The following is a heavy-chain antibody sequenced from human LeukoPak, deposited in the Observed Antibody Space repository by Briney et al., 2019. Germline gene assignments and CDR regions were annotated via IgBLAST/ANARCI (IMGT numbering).Heavy chain of an antibody. D-gene: IGHD3-10*01. Sequence: GGSLRLSRAASGFTLSNAWMSWVRPAPGKGLEWVGRLKSKTDGGTTDYAAPVKGRFTISRDDSKNTLYLQMNSLKTEDTAVYYCTTSRGYYYYYMDVWGKGTTVTVSS. J-gene: IGHJ6*03. CDR1: GFTLSNAW. CDR3: TTSRGYYYYYMDV. CDR2: LKSKTDGGTT. V-gene: IGHV3-15*01.